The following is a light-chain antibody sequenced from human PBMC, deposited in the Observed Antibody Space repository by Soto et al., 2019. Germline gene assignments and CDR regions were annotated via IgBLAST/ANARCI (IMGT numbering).Light chain of an antibody. J-gene: IGLJ3*02. CDR2: STN. V-gene: IGLV1-44*01. Sequence: QAVVTQPPSASGTPGQRVTISCSGSRSNIGRNSVSWYQQLPGTAPKLLIYSTNQRPSGVPDRFSGSRSGTSASLAISGLQSEDEADYYCATWDDSLNGWVFGGGTKLTVL. CDR1: RSNIGRNS. CDR3: ATWDDSLNGWV.